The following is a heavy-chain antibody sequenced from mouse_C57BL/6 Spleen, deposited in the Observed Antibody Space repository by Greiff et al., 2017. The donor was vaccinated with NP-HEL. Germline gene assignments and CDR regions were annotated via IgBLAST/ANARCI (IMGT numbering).Heavy chain of an antibody. CDR1: GYTFTSYW. Sequence: QVQLQQSGAELVKPGASVKLSCKASGYTFTSYWMHWVKQRPGQGLEWIGMIHPNSGSTNYNEKFKSKATLTVDKSSSTAYMQLSSLTSEDSAVYYCARDTDIGRMDYWGQGTSVTVSS. CDR2: IHPNSGST. CDR3: ARDTDIGRMDY. D-gene: IGHD2-14*01. J-gene: IGHJ4*01. V-gene: IGHV1-64*01.